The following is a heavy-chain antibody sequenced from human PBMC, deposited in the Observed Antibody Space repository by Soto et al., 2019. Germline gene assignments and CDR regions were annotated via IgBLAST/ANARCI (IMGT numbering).Heavy chain of an antibody. CDR1: GYTFTSYG. CDR3: VRRHVSATGIDWFDP. CDR2: INAANGDT. Sequence: ASVKVSFKASGYTFTSYGIHWLRQAPGQRLEWMGWINAANGDTKYSPKFQGRVTITRDTSASTAYMELSSLRSEDTAVYYCVRRHVSATGIDWFDPWGQGTLVTVSS. J-gene: IGHJ5*02. V-gene: IGHV1-3*01. D-gene: IGHD6-13*01.